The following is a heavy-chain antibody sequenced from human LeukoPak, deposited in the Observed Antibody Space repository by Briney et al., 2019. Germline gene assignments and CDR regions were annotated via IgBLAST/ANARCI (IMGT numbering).Heavy chain of an antibody. V-gene: IGHV4-34*01. J-gene: IGHJ5*02. D-gene: IGHD6-6*01. CDR3: ARSSSSANWFDP. Sequence: SESLSLTCAVYGGSFSGYYWSWIRQPPGKGLEWIGEINHSGSTNYNPSLKSRDTISVDTSKNQFSLKLSSVTAADTAVYYCARSSSSANWFDPWGQGTLVTVSS. CDR1: GGSFSGYY. CDR2: INHSGST.